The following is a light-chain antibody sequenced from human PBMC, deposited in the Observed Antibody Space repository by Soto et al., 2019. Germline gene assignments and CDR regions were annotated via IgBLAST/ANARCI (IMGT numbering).Light chain of an antibody. J-gene: IGLJ3*02. V-gene: IGLV1-44*01. CDR3: AAWDDSLNGHWV. Sequence: QSVLTQPPSASGTPGQRGTISCSGSSSNIGSNTVNWYQQLPGTAPKLLIYRNNQRPSGVPDRFSGSKSGTSASLAISGLQAEDEADYYCAAWDDSLNGHWVFGGGTKLTVL. CDR1: SSNIGSNT. CDR2: RNN.